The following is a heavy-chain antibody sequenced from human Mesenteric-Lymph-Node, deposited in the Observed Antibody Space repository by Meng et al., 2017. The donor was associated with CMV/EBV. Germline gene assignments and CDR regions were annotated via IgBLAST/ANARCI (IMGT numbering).Heavy chain of an antibody. CDR3: AKGQWLAPYNLDY. CDR2: ISSGGGST. Sequence: GGSLRLSCAASGFPFSSYAMHWVRQAPGKGLEYVSAISSGGGSTFYADSVKGRFTISRDNSKNTVYLQMGSLRAEDMAVYYCAKGQWLAPYNLDYWGQGTPVTVSS. J-gene: IGHJ4*02. V-gene: IGHV3-64*02. D-gene: IGHD6-19*01. CDR1: GFPFSSYA.